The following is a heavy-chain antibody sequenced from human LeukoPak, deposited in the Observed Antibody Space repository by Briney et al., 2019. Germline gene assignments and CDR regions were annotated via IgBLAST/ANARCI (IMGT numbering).Heavy chain of an antibody. J-gene: IGHJ4*02. Sequence: GGSLRLSCAASGFTFDDYGMSWVRQAPGKGLEWVSGINWNGGSTGYAGSVKGRFTISRDNAKNSLYLQMNSLRAEGTALYYCARGTLKAAATDFDYWGQGTLVTVSS. CDR1: GFTFDDYG. CDR2: INWNGGST. D-gene: IGHD6-13*01. V-gene: IGHV3-20*04. CDR3: ARGTLKAAATDFDY.